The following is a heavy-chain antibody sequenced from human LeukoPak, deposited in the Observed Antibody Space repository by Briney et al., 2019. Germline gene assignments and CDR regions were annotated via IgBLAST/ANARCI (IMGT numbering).Heavy chain of an antibody. Sequence: PGGSLRLSCAASGFTFDDYAMHWVRQAPGKGLEWVSLISWDGGSTYYADSVKGRFTMSRDNSKNSLYLQMNSLRAEDTALYYCAKGYYDSSGYYPFDYWGQGTLVTVSS. J-gene: IGHJ4*02. CDR3: AKGYYDSSGYYPFDY. D-gene: IGHD3-22*01. CDR2: ISWDGGST. V-gene: IGHV3-43D*04. CDR1: GFTFDDYA.